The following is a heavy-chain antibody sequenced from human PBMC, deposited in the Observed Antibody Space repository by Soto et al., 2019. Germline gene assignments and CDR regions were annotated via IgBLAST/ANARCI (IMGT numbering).Heavy chain of an antibody. CDR3: GRNVNSEIGCGQP. CDR2: THYSGSV. J-gene: IGHJ5*02. V-gene: IGHV4-30-4*01. D-gene: IGHD2-21*01. CDR1: GASISRGDDY. Sequence: SATLSLTCTVSGASISRGDDYWSWIRQPPGKGLEWIGYTHYSGSVNYNPSLKSRVTISADASRNHVALILKSVTAADTAVEDGGRNVNSEIGCGQPWDRGKLVT.